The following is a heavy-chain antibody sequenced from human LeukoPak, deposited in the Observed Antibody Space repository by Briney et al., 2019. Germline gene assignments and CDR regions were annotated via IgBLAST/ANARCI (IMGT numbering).Heavy chain of an antibody. CDR1: GFTFRNFA. V-gene: IGHV3-23*01. CDR3: AKGAYGSGSSSAFDI. J-gene: IGHJ3*02. Sequence: PGGSLRLSCAASGFTFRNFAMSWVRQAPGKGLEWVSAISGSGGSTYYADSVKGRFTISRDNSKDTLYLQMDSLRAEDTAVYYCAKGAYGSGSSSAFDIWGQGTMVTVSS. CDR2: ISGSGGST. D-gene: IGHD3-10*01.